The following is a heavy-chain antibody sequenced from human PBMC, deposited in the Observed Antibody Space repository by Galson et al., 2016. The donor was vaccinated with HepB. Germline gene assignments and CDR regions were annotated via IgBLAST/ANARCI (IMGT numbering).Heavy chain of an antibody. CDR2: TYYRSKWYN. D-gene: IGHD2/OR15-2a*01. V-gene: IGHV6-1*01. CDR3: ARVRCSTFRCQNWFDP. J-gene: IGHJ5*02. CDR1: GDSVSSNSAA. Sequence: CAISGDSVSSNSAAWTWIRQSPLRGLEWLGRTYYRSKWYNDYAVYVKSRISIHPDTSKNQFSLHLNSVTPEDTAVYYCARVRCSTFRCQNWFDPWGQGTLVTVSS.